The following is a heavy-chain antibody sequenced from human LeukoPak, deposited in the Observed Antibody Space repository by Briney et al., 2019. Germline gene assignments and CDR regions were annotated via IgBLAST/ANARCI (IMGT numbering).Heavy chain of an antibody. D-gene: IGHD1-26*01. CDR2: FDPEDGET. V-gene: IGHV1-24*01. Sequence: GASVKVSCKVSGYTLTELSMHWVRQAPGKGLEWMGGFDPEDGETIYAQKFQGRVTMTEDTSTDTAYMELSSLRSEDAAVYYCATSRPAQGATTTNDAFDIWGQGTMVTVSS. CDR1: GYTLTELS. J-gene: IGHJ3*02. CDR3: ATSRPAQGATTTNDAFDI.